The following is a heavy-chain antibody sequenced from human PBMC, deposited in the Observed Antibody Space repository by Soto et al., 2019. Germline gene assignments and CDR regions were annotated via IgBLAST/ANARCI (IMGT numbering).Heavy chain of an antibody. D-gene: IGHD6-19*01. CDR3: AKGGRQWLVTSDFNY. CDR1: GFTFSDYA. CDR2: VSHDGRNT. V-gene: IGHV3-30*18. J-gene: IGHJ4*02. Sequence: VQLVESGGGVVQPGRSLRLSCAASGFTFSDYAMHWVRQAPGKGLVWVAVVSHDGRNTHYADSVKGRFTISRDSSKNTVSLEMTRLRAEDTPVYSCAKGGRQWLVTSDFNYWGQGALVTVSS.